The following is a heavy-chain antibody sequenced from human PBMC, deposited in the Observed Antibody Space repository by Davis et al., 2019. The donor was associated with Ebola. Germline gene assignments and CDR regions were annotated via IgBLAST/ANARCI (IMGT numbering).Heavy chain of an antibody. V-gene: IGHV4-39*07. CDR2: INHSGST. CDR3: ARSIRLVAAARGFDY. D-gene: IGHD6-13*01. Sequence: MPSETLSLTCTVSGGSISSSSYYWSWIRQPPGKGLEWIGEINHSGSTNYNPSLKSRVTISVDTSKNQFSLKLSSVTAADTAVYYCARSIRLVAAARGFDYWGQGTLVTVSS. CDR1: GGSISSSSYY. J-gene: IGHJ4*02.